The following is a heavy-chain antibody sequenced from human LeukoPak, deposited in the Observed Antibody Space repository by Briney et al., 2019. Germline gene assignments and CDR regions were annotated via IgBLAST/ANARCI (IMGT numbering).Heavy chain of an antibody. D-gene: IGHD6-6*01. CDR3: ARDGRGSSSSSNFDY. Sequence: ASLTVSCKASGYTFTSYDINWVRQATGQGHEGMGWRNANRGNTGYAEEYQGRVTITRNTSISTAYMELSSLRSEDTAVYYCARDGRGSSSSSNFDYWGRGTVVTVSS. V-gene: IGHV1-8*03. CDR1: GYTFTSYD. CDR2: RNANRGNT. J-gene: IGHJ4*02.